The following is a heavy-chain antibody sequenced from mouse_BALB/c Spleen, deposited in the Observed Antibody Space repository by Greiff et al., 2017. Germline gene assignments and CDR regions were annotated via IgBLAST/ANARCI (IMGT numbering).Heavy chain of an antibody. V-gene: IGHV1-26*01. J-gene: IGHJ4*01. CDR1: GYTFTDYY. CDR3: AREIFGDY. CDR2: VNPNNGGT. Sequence: VQLQQSGPELVKPGASVKISCKASGYTFTDYYMNWVKQSHGKSLEWIGLVNPNNGGTSYNQKFKGKATLTVDKSSSTAYMELRSLTSEDSAVYYCAREIFGDYWGQGTSVTVSS.